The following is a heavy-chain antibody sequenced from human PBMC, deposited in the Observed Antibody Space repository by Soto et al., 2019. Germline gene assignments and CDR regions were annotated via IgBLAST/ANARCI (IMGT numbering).Heavy chain of an antibody. V-gene: IGHV3-23*01. Sequence: EVQLLESGGGLVQPGGSLRLSCAASGFTFSSYAMRWVRQAPVKGLEWVSAISGSGGSTYYADSVKGRFTISRDNSKNPLYLQMNSLRAEATAVYYCARRGSGSYYDYWGQGTLVAVAS. CDR2: ISGSGGST. J-gene: IGHJ4*02. CDR3: ARRGSGSYYDY. D-gene: IGHD1-26*01. CDR1: GFTFSSYA.